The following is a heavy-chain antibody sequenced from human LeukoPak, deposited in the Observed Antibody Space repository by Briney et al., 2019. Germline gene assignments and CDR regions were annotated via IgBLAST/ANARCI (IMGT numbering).Heavy chain of an antibody. CDR1: GFTFSSYG. CDR3: ARPVEKATKNGALVY. CDR2: IRYDGSNE. J-gene: IGHJ4*02. D-gene: IGHD5-24*01. V-gene: IGHV3-30*02. Sequence: GGSLRLSCAASGFTFSSYGMHWVRQAPGKGLEWVSFIRYDGSNEYYADSVKGRFTISRDNSKNTLYLQMNSLRVEDTAVYYCARPVEKATKNGALVYWGQGTLVTVSS.